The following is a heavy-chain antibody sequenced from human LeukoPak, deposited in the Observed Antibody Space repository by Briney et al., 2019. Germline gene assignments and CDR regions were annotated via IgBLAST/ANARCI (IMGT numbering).Heavy chain of an antibody. Sequence: ASVKVSCKASGYTFTNYYIHWVRQAPGQGLEWMGIINPSGGSATYAQKFQGRVIMTRDTSTSTVYMELSSLTFDDTAVYYCARGTYCGGDCYSDFDYWGQGTLVTVSS. CDR3: ARGTYCGGDCYSDFDY. V-gene: IGHV1-46*01. D-gene: IGHD2-21*02. CDR2: INPSGGSA. J-gene: IGHJ4*02. CDR1: GYTFTNYY.